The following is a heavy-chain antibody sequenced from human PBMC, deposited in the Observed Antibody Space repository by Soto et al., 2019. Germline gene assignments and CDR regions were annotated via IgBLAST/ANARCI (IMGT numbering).Heavy chain of an antibody. Sequence: PSETLSLTCAAYGGSFSGYYWSWIRQPPGKGLEWIGEINHSGSTNYNPSLKSRVTISVDTSKNQFSLKLSSVTAADTAVYYCARCTIFGVVIIRAKGGMDVWGQGTTVTVSS. CDR1: GGSFSGYY. CDR2: INHSGST. J-gene: IGHJ6*02. V-gene: IGHV4-34*01. CDR3: ARCTIFGVVIIRAKGGMDV. D-gene: IGHD3-3*01.